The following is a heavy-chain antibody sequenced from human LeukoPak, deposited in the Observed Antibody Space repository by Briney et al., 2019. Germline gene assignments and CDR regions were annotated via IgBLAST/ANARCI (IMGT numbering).Heavy chain of an antibody. V-gene: IGHV4-59*01. CDR2: IYYSGST. J-gene: IGHJ4*02. D-gene: IGHD3-10*01. CDR3: ARGGGGSGSYYIYDFDY. Sequence: SETLSLTCTVSGGSISSYYWSWIRQPPGKGLEWIGYIYYSGSTNYNPSLKSRVTISVDTSKNQFSLKLSSVTAADTAVYYCARGGGGSGSYYIYDFDYWGQGTLVTVSS. CDR1: GGSISSYY.